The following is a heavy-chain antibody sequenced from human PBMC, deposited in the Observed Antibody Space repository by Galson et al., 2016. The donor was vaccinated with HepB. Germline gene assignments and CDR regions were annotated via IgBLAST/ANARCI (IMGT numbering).Heavy chain of an antibody. CDR3: ARGGGPAASV. V-gene: IGHV3-66*01. D-gene: IGHD6-13*01. CDR1: GFTVSNNY. Sequence: SLRLSCAASGFTVSNNYMRWVRQAPGKGLEWVSLIYSGGSTYYADPVKGRFTISRDNSKNPLYLQMNSLRDEDTAVYYCARGGGPAASVWGPGTLVTVSS. CDR2: IYSGGST. J-gene: IGHJ4*02.